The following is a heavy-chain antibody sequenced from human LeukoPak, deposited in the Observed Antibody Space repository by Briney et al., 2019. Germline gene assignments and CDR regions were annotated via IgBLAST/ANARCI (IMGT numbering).Heavy chain of an antibody. D-gene: IGHD6-13*01. CDR3: ARLRYSSRIPPYFDY. J-gene: IGHJ4*02. CDR1: GGSFSGYY. Sequence: SETLSLTCSVYGGSFSGYYWSWIRQPPGKGLEWIGEINHSGSANYNPSLKRRVTISVDTSKNQFSLKLSSVTAADTAVYYCARLRYSSRIPPYFDYWGQGTLVTVSS. V-gene: IGHV4-34*01. CDR2: INHSGSA.